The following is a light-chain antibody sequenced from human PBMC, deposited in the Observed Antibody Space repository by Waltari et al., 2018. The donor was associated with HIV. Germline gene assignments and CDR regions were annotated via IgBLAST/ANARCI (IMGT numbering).Light chain of an antibody. CDR3: AAWDDSLSGLVV. CDR1: SSNLGSNT. J-gene: IGLJ2*01. Sequence: QSVLTQPPSASGTPGQRVTIPCSGSSSNLGSNTVNWYQQLPGTAPRLLIYSNNQRPSGVPDRFAGSKSGTSASLAISGLQSEDEADYYCAAWDDSLSGLVVFGGGTKLTVL. CDR2: SNN. V-gene: IGLV1-44*01.